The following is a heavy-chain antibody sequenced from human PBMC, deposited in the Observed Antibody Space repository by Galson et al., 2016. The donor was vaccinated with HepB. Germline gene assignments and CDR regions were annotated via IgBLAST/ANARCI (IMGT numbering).Heavy chain of an antibody. CDR3: AAAAAANDIDY. D-gene: IGHD6-13*01. V-gene: IGHV3-53*01. CDR1: GFAISNNH. Sequence: SLRLSCAASGFAISNNHMSWVRQAPGKGLDWVSIIYFDGRTFHADSVKGRFTISRDISKNTVYLQMSSLIAEDTAVYYCAAAAAANDIDYCGQGTQDTVSS. CDR2: IYFDGRT. J-gene: IGHJ4*02.